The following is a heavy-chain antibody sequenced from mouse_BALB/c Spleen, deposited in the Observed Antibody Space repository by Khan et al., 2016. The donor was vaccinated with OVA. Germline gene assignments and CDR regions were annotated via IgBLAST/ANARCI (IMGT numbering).Heavy chain of an antibody. V-gene: IGHV5-6-5*01. Sequence: EVELVESGGGLVKPGGSLKLSCAASGFTFSNYAMSWVRQTPEKRLEWVASISSGGKTYYPDSVKGRFTISRDNARNILSLQMSSLRSEDTAMYYCARDDWLAYWGQGTLVTVSA. J-gene: IGHJ3*01. CDR3: ARDDWLAY. CDR1: GFTFSNYA. CDR2: ISSGGKT.